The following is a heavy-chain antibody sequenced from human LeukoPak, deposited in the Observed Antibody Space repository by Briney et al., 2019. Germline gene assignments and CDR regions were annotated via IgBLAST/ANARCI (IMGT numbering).Heavy chain of an antibody. CDR2: IIPILGIA. Sequence: SVKVSCKASGGTFSSYAISWVRQAPGQGLEWMGRIIPILGIANYAQKFQGRVTITADKSTSTAYMELNSLRAEDTAVYYCASGYDYVWGSYRYTGYFEDWGQGTLVTVSS. D-gene: IGHD3-16*02. CDR3: ASGYDYVWGSYRYTGYFED. J-gene: IGHJ4*02. CDR1: GGTFSSYA. V-gene: IGHV1-69*04.